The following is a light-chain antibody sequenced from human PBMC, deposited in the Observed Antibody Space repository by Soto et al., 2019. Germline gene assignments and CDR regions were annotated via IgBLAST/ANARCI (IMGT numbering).Light chain of an antibody. J-gene: IGLJ1*01. V-gene: IGLV2-11*01. CDR1: SSDVGGYNY. CDR2: DVS. Sequence: QSALTQPRSVSGSPGQSVTISCTGTSSDVGGYNYVPWYQQHPGKAPKLMIYDVSKRPSGVPDRFSGSKSGNTASLTISGLQAEDEADYYCCSYAGSYTFVFGTGTQLTVL. CDR3: CSYAGSYTFV.